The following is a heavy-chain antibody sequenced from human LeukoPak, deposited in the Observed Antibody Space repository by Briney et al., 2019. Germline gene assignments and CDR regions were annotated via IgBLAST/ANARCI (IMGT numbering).Heavy chain of an antibody. J-gene: IGHJ4*02. CDR1: GFTFSSYG. Sequence: GGSLRLSCAASGFTFSSYGMHWVRQAPGKGLEWVAVIWYDGSNKYYADSVKGRFTISRDNSKNTLYLQMNSLRAEDTAVYYCARGNIGSGSYLFDYWGQGTLVTVSS. D-gene: IGHD3-10*01. CDR2: IWYDGSNK. CDR3: ARGNIGSGSYLFDY. V-gene: IGHV3-33*01.